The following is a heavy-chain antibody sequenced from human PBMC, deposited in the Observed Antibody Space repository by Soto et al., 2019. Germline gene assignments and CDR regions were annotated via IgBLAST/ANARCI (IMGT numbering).Heavy chain of an antibody. Sequence: SQTLSLTCAISGDSVSSNSAAWNWIRQSPSRGLEWLGRTYYRSKWYNDYAVSVKSRITINPDTSKNQFSLQLNSVTPEDTAVYYCARESKHYSSSLYHTTTSGMDALGLGTALTISS. V-gene: IGHV6-1*01. CDR2: TYYRSKWYN. CDR3: ARESKHYSSSLYHTTTSGMDA. CDR1: GDSVSSNSAA. J-gene: IGHJ6*02. D-gene: IGHD6-13*01.